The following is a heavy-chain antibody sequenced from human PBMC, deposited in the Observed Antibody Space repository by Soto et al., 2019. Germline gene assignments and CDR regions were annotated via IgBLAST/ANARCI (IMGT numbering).Heavy chain of an antibody. J-gene: IGHJ4*02. D-gene: IGHD6-13*01. Sequence: PWGSLRLSCAASGFTFSDYYMTCIRQAPWKGLEWVSYISSSVNSIYYADSVRGRFTVSRDNAKNSLFLQMNSLRAEDTAVYYCARRAAAGRSFDYWGLGTLVTVSS. CDR2: ISSSVNSI. CDR1: GFTFSDYY. V-gene: IGHV3-11*01. CDR3: ARRAAAGRSFDY.